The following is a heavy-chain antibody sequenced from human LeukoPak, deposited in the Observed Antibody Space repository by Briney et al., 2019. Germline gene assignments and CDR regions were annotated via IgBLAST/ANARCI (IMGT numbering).Heavy chain of an antibody. CDR1: GLTFSHYA. CDR2: IGHDGADK. D-gene: IGHD1-26*01. V-gene: IGHV3-30*04. Sequence: PGGSLRLSCAASGLTFSHYALHWVRQAPGKGLEWVALIGHDGADKYYADSVKGRFTISRDNSKNTLYLQMNSLRVEDTALYYCTKSQVGALAYFDYWGQGTLVTVSS. J-gene: IGHJ4*02. CDR3: TKSQVGALAYFDY.